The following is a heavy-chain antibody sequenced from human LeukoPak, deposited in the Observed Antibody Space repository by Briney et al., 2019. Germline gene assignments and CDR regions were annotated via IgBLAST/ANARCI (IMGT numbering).Heavy chain of an antibody. V-gene: IGHV1-8*01. Sequence: GASVKVSCKASGYTFTSYDINWVRQAPGQGLEWMGWMNPNSGNSGYAQKFRGRVTMTRNTSISTAYMELSSLRSEDTAVYYCASGGDYGDLVGYWGQGTLVTVSS. CDR1: GYTFTSYD. D-gene: IGHD4-17*01. CDR3: ASGGDYGDLVGY. J-gene: IGHJ4*02. CDR2: MNPNSGNS.